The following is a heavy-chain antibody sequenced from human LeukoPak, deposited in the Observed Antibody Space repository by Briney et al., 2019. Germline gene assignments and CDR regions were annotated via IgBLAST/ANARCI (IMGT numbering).Heavy chain of an antibody. Sequence: VGSLRLSCAASGFTFSSYSMNWVRQAPGKGLEWVSSISSSGSYIYYADSVKGRFTISRDNAKNSLYLQMNSLRAEDTAVYYCARDDTCDYWGQGTLVTVSS. V-gene: IGHV3-21*01. CDR2: ISSSGSYI. D-gene: IGHD2/OR15-2a*01. J-gene: IGHJ4*02. CDR1: GFTFSSYS. CDR3: ARDDTCDY.